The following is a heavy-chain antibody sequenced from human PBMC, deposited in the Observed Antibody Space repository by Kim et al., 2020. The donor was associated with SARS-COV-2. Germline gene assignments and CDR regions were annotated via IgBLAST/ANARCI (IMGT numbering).Heavy chain of an antibody. Sequence: GGSLRLSCAASGFTFSTYWMNWVRQAPGKGLEWVANIKQDGSQKNYVDSVRGRFTISRDNAKNSLYLQMNSLRVEDTAVYYCAGGGGLVHDGWGQGTLVT. J-gene: IGHJ4*02. V-gene: IGHV3-7*01. CDR2: IKQDGSQK. CDR3: AGGGGLVHDG. D-gene: IGHD2-8*01. CDR1: GFTFSTYW.